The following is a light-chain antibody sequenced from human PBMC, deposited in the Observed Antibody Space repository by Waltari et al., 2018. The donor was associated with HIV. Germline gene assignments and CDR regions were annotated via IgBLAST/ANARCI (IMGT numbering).Light chain of an antibody. Sequence: SVFTQPPSLSAAPGQHIHTSYSARSSHHGHNYVSWFHQLPGAAPRFLIYHNNQRPSGVPDRFSGSRSGTSATLGVSGLQPGDEADYYCGTWDTSLDAGVFGGGTKLTVL. V-gene: IGLV1-51*01. CDR3: GTWDTSLDAGV. CDR1: SSHHGHNY. J-gene: IGLJ3*02. CDR2: HNN.